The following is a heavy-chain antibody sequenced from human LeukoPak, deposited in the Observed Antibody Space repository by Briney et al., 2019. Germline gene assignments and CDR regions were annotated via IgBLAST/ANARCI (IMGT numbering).Heavy chain of an antibody. Sequence: QSGGSLRLSCVVSGFTFSTYAMSWVRQAPGKGLEWVAFISGSGRNTYYADSVKGRFTISRDNFRNTLSLQMNSLRPDDTAIYYCAKDEGVVLSTSFDFGHWGQGTLVAVSS. V-gene: IGHV3-23*01. CDR2: ISGSGRNT. CDR3: AKDEGVVLSTSFDFGH. D-gene: IGHD3-10*01. J-gene: IGHJ4*02. CDR1: GFTFSTYA.